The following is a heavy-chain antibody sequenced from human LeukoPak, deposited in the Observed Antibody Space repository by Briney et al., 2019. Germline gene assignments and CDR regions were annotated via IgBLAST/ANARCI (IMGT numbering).Heavy chain of an antibody. V-gene: IGHV3-30*03. D-gene: IGHD6-19*01. Sequence: GGSLRLSCAACGFTFSSYGRHWVRQAPGEGLEWVAVISYDGSNKYYADSVKGRFTISRDNSKNTLYLQMNSLRAEDTAVYYCARDRSGWYYFDYWGQGTMVTVSS. J-gene: IGHJ4*02. CDR2: ISYDGSNK. CDR3: ARDRSGWYYFDY. CDR1: GFTFSSYG.